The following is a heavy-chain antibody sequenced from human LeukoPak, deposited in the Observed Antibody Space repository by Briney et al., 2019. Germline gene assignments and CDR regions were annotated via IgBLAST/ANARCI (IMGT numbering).Heavy chain of an antibody. J-gene: IGHJ6*02. Sequence: PGRSLRLSCAASGFTFNVRWMHWVRQAPGKGLEWVAVIWYDGSNKYYADSVKGRFTISSDNSKNTLYLQRNSLRAEDTAVYYCARAPYGSGSRYYYYGMDVWGQGTTVTVSS. D-gene: IGHD3-10*01. CDR1: GFTFNVRW. CDR3: ARAPYGSGSRYYYYGMDV. CDR2: IWYDGSNK. V-gene: IGHV3-33*08.